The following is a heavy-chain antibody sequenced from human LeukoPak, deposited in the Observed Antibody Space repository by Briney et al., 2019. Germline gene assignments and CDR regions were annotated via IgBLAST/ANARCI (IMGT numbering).Heavy chain of an antibody. CDR2: ISYDGSNK. CDR1: GFTFSSYA. D-gene: IGHD6-19*01. CDR3: ARDFGSSGWYYFDY. J-gene: IGHJ4*02. Sequence: SGRSLRLSCAASGFTFSSYAMHWVRQAPGKGLVWVAVISYDGSNKYYADSVKGRFTISRDNSKNTLYLQMNSLRAEDTAVYYWARDFGSSGWYYFDYWGQGTLVTVSS. V-gene: IGHV3-30-3*01.